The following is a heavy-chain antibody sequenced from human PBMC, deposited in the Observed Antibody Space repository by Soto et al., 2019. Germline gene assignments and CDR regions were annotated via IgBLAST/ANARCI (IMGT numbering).Heavy chain of an antibody. CDR3: ARDETYCSGGSCYRAVYGMDV. Sequence: QVQLVESGGGVVQPGRSLRLSCAASGFTFSSYGMHWVRQAPGKGLEWVAVIWYDGSNKYYADSVKGRFTISRDNSKKTLYLQMNSLRAEDTAVYYCARDETYCSGGSCYRAVYGMDVWGQGTTVTVSS. D-gene: IGHD2-15*01. CDR2: IWYDGSNK. CDR1: GFTFSSYG. V-gene: IGHV3-33*01. J-gene: IGHJ6*02.